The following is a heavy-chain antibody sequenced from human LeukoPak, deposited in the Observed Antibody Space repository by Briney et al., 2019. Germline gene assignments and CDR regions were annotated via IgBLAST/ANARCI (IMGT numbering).Heavy chain of an antibody. CDR2: IKEDGSDK. Sequence: GGSLRLSCAGSTFTLRTYWTGWVRQAPGQGLEWVASIKEDGSDKDYVDSVKGRFTISRDNATNSLYLEMNSLRVEDTAVYYCAEDRGLGQWGQGTLVTVSS. J-gene: IGHJ4*02. D-gene: IGHD3-10*01. CDR3: AEDRGLGQ. V-gene: IGHV3-7*01. CDR1: TFTLRTYW.